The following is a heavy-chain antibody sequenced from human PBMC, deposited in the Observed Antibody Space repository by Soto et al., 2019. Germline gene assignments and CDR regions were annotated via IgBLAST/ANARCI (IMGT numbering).Heavy chain of an antibody. V-gene: IGHV4-30-2*01. Sequence: SETLSLTCAVSGGSISSGGYSWSWIRQPPGKGLEWIGYIYHSGSTYYNPSLKSRVTISVDRSKNQFSLKLSSLRSEDTAVYYCARGGSLYWYFDLWGRGTLVTVSS. CDR3: ARGGSLYWYFDL. D-gene: IGHD1-26*01. CDR1: GGSISSGGYS. CDR2: IYHSGST. J-gene: IGHJ2*01.